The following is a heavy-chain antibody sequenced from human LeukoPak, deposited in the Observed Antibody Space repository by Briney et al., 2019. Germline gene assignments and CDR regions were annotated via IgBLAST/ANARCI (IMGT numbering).Heavy chain of an antibody. D-gene: IGHD5-18*01. CDR2: ISWNSGSI. Sequence: PGGSLRLSCAASGLTFDDYAMHWVRQAPGKGLECVSGISWNSGSIGYADSVKGRFTISRDNAKNSLYLQMNSLRAEDTAVYYCARDGGYSYGFGPGYWGQGTLVTVSS. J-gene: IGHJ4*02. V-gene: IGHV3-9*01. CDR1: GLTFDDYA. CDR3: ARDGGYSYGFGPGY.